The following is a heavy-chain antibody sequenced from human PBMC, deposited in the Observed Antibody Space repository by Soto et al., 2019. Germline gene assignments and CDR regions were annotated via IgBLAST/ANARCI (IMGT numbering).Heavy chain of an antibody. V-gene: IGHV3-74*01. D-gene: IGHD1-1*01. Sequence: GGTLRLSCAASGFTFTNYWMHWVRQGPGKGVVWVARVDNDGTSATYAEAAKGRFTISRDNVKNTLYLQMNSLSAEDTAVYYCVRDTTHNCFDPWGQGTPVTVS. J-gene: IGHJ5*02. CDR3: VRDTTHNCFDP. CDR1: GFTFTNYW. CDR2: VDNDGTSA.